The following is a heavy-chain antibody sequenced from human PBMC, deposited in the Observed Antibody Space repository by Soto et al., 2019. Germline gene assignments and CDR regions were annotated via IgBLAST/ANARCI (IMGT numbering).Heavy chain of an antibody. CDR2: INHSGST. D-gene: IGHD3-10*01. CDR3: ARGRPLVRGVMVWFDP. CDR1: GGSFSGYY. J-gene: IGHJ5*02. V-gene: IGHV4-34*01. Sequence: QVQLQQWGAGLLKPSETLSLTCAVYGGSFSGYYWSWIRQPPGKGLEWIGEINHSGSTNYNPSHKRRVTISVDPSKNQFSLKLSSVTAADTAVYYCARGRPLVRGVMVWFDPWGQGTLVTVSS.